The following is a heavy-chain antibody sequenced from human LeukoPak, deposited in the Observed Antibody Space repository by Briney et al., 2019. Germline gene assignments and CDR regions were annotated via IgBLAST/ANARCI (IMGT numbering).Heavy chain of an antibody. CDR1: GYSIGSGYY. CDR3: ARVAAGIGFFQH. Sequence: SETLSLTCIVSGYSIGSGYYWGWIRQPPGKGLEWIGNTHHSGSTYYNPSLKSRVTISVDTSKDQLSLKLSSVTAADTAVYYCARVAAGIGFFQHWGQGTLVTVSS. CDR2: THHSGST. D-gene: IGHD6-13*01. V-gene: IGHV4-38-2*02. J-gene: IGHJ1*01.